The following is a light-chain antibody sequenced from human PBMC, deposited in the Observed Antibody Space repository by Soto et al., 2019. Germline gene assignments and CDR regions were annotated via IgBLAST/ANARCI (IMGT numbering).Light chain of an antibody. CDR1: QSVSND. CDR2: GAS. Sequence: EIVMTQSPGTLSVSPGERATLSCRASQSVSNDLAWIQQKPGQPPRLLIYGASTRATGVPARFTGSGFGTEFTLTISSLQPEDFAVYYCQQYNGWPRTFGQGTKVEIK. CDR3: QQYNGWPRT. J-gene: IGKJ1*01. V-gene: IGKV3-15*01.